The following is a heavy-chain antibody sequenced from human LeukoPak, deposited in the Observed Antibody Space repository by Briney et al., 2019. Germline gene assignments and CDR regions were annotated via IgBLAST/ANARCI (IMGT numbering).Heavy chain of an antibody. Sequence: ASVKVSCKASGYTFTDYSMHWVRQAPGQGLEWMGWINPNSGGTNYAQKFQGRVTMTGDTSISTAYMELSGLRSDDTAVFYCARNTYYYDNSAGTFDFWGQGTLVTVSS. J-gene: IGHJ4*02. D-gene: IGHD3-22*01. CDR1: GYTFTDYS. CDR3: ARNTYYYDNSAGTFDF. V-gene: IGHV1-2*02. CDR2: INPNSGGT.